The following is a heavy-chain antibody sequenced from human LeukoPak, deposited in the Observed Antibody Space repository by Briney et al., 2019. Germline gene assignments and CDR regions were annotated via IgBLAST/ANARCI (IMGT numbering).Heavy chain of an antibody. D-gene: IGHD3-10*01. CDR1: GFTFSSYE. J-gene: IGHJ4*02. CDR2: ISSSGSTI. CDR3: ARDFGRYFFDY. V-gene: IGHV3-48*03. Sequence: GGSLRLSCAASGFTFSSYEMNWVRQAPGKGLEWVSYISSSGSTIYYADSVKGRFTISRDNAKNSLYLQMNSLRAEDTAVYYCARDFGRYFFDYWGQGTLVTVSS.